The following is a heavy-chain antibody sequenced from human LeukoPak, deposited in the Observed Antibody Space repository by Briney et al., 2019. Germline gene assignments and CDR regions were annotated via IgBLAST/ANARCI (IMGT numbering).Heavy chain of an antibody. CDR1: GGSISSGSYY. Sequence: PSQTLSLTCTVSGGSISSGSYYWSWIRQPAGKGLEWIGRIYTSGSTNYNPSLKSRVTISVDTSKNQFSLKLSSVTAADTAVYYCARDRGYYDSSGRKAPRWFDPWGQGTLVTVSS. V-gene: IGHV4-61*02. CDR3: ARDRGYYDSSGRKAPRWFDP. CDR2: IYTSGST. D-gene: IGHD3-22*01. J-gene: IGHJ5*02.